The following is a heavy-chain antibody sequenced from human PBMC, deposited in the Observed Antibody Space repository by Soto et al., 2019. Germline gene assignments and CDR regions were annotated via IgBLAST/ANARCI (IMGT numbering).Heavy chain of an antibody. V-gene: IGHV1-69*06. CDR2: IIPIYASP. CDR1: GGTFSSNA. Sequence: QVQLVQSGAEVKKPGSSVKVSCQASGGTFSSNAISWVRQAPGQGLEWMGGIIPIYASPNYAQNFQGRVTVTADKAKSTAYLELSRLKFADSAIYYCTVTVTGSRSPLAHWGRGTLVIVSS. D-gene: IGHD3-9*01. J-gene: IGHJ4*02. CDR3: TVTVTGSRSPLAH.